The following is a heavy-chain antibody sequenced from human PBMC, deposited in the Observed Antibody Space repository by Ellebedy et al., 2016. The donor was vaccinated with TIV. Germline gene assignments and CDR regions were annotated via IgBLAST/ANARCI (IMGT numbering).Heavy chain of an antibody. CDR1: QFMFDSYG. CDR2: ISYDERDE. Sequence: GESLKISCAASQFMFDSYGMVWVRQAPGKGLEVVAVISYDERDEYYADSVKGRFTISRDNSKNTLDLQMNRLIPEETALYYCAKNSNYFGREGGYFDYWGQGTLVTVSS. D-gene: IGHD4-11*01. CDR3: AKNSNYFGREGGYFDY. J-gene: IGHJ4*02. V-gene: IGHV3-30*18.